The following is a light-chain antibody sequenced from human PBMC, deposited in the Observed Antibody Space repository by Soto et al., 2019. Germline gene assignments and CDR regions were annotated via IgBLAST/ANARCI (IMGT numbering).Light chain of an antibody. Sequence: EIVMTQSPATLAGSPGETVTLSCRASQSLSDNLAWYQQKPGQAPRLLIFRASTRATGVPARFSGRGSVTEFTLTISELQSEDCAVYHCQQYSKWPPWTFGPGTKVEIK. J-gene: IGKJ1*01. CDR2: RAS. V-gene: IGKV3-15*01. CDR1: QSLSDN. CDR3: QQYSKWPPWT.